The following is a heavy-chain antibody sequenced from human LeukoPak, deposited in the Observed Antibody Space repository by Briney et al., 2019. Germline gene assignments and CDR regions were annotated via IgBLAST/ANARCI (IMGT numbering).Heavy chain of an antibody. CDR1: GGSLSSYY. D-gene: IGHD5-12*01. CDR2: IFYSGST. V-gene: IGHV4-59*01. Sequence: PSETLSLTCTVSGGSLSSYYWSWIRPPPGKGLEWIAYIFYSGSTNYNPSLKSRVTITVDTSKNQFSLKLSSVTAADTAVYYCARGGSSGYDPFDYWGQGTLVTVSS. CDR3: ARGGSSGYDPFDY. J-gene: IGHJ4*02.